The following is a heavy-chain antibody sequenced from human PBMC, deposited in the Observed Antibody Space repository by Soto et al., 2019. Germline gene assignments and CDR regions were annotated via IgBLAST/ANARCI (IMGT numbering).Heavy chain of an antibody. D-gene: IGHD2-15*01. CDR3: EKLGYCSGGSCFSFDY. CDR1: GFTFSSYA. CDR2: ISGSGGST. J-gene: IGHJ4*02. Sequence: EVQLLESGGGLVQPGGSLRLSCAASGFTFSSYAMSWVRQAPGKGLEWVSAISGSGGSTYYADSVKGRFTSSRDNSKNTLYLQMNRLRAEDTAVYYCEKLGYCSGGSCFSFDYWGQGTLVTVSS. V-gene: IGHV3-23*01.